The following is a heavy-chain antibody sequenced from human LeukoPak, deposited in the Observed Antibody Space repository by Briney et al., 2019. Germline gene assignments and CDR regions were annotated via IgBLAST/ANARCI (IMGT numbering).Heavy chain of an antibody. Sequence: PGGSLRLSCAASGFTFSSYAMSWVRQAPGKGLEWVSYISSTATIYYADFLKGRFTISRDNAKNSLYLQMSSLRAEDTAVYYCARVGSHRNSGYDSWGQGTLVTVSS. CDR1: GFTFSSYA. CDR3: ARVGSHRNSGYDS. V-gene: IGHV3-48*04. CDR2: ISSTATI. D-gene: IGHD5-12*01. J-gene: IGHJ5*01.